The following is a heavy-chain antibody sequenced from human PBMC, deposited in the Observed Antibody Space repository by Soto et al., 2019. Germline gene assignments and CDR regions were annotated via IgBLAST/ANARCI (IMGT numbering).Heavy chain of an antibody. D-gene: IGHD3-16*02. CDR1: GFTFSSYE. V-gene: IGHV3-48*03. CDR2: ISSSGSTI. Sequence: GGSLRLSCAASGFTFSSYEMNWVRQAPGKGLEWVSYISSSGSTIYYADSVKGRFTISRDNAKNSLYLQMNSLRAEDTAVYYCARDLGDYVCGSYRYTGCGFDYWGQGTLVTVSS. J-gene: IGHJ4*02. CDR3: ARDLGDYVCGSYRYTGCGFDY.